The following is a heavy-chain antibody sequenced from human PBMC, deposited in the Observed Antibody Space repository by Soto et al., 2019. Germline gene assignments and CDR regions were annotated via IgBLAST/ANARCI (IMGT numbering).Heavy chain of an antibody. Sequence: GGSLRLSCAASGFTFSDYYMSWIRQAPGKGLEWVSYISSSGSTIYYADSVKGRFTISRDNAKNSLYLQMNSLRAEDTAVYYCARGGDIGVVVVSRGPVWFDPWGQGTLVTVSS. D-gene: IGHD2-15*01. V-gene: IGHV3-11*01. CDR3: ARGGDIGVVVVSRGPVWFDP. CDR2: ISSSGSTI. J-gene: IGHJ5*02. CDR1: GFTFSDYY.